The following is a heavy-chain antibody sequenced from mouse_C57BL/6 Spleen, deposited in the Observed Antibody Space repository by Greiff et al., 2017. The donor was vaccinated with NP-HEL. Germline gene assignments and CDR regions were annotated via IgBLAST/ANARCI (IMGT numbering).Heavy chain of an antibody. V-gene: IGHV1-63*01. D-gene: IGHD1-1*01. CDR2: IYPGGGYT. J-gene: IGHJ1*03. CDR1: GYTFTNYW. CDR3: ARNYGSSYKYFDV. Sequence: QVHVKQSGAELVRPGTSVKMSCKASGYTFTNYWIGWAKQRPGHGLEWIGDIYPGGGYTNYNEKFKGKATLTADKSSSTAYMQFSSLTSEDSAIYYCARNYGSSYKYFDVWGTGTTVTVSS.